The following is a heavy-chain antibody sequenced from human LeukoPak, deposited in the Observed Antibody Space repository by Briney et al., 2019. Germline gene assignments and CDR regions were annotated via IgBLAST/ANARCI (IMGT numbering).Heavy chain of an antibody. D-gene: IGHD4-23*01. CDR1: GGSISNYY. V-gene: IGHV4-4*07. CDR2: FYGSGT. J-gene: IGHJ3*02. Sequence: SETLSLTCTVSGGSISNYYWSWIRQPAGKGLEWIGRFYGSGTNYNPSLKSRVTMSVDTSKNQFSLKLSSVTAADTAMYYCARADYGGHWNDVFDIWGQGTMVTVSS. CDR3: ARADYGGHWNDVFDI.